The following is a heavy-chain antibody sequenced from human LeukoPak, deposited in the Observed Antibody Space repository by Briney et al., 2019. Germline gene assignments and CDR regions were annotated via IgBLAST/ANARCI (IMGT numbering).Heavy chain of an antibody. Sequence: SVKVSCKASGGMFSSYAISWARQAPGQGLEWMGGIIPLFGTANYAKKFQGRVTITADESTSTAYMELSSLRSEDTAVYYCAGMSGYYGPTVEDVWGKGTTVTISS. CDR2: IIPLFGTA. V-gene: IGHV1-69*01. CDR1: GGMFSSYA. CDR3: AGMSGYYGPTVEDV. J-gene: IGHJ6*04. D-gene: IGHD3-22*01.